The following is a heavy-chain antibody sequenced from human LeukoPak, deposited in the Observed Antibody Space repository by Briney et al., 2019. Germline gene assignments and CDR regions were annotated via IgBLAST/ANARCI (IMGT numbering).Heavy chain of an antibody. Sequence: SETLSPTCTVFGGSVSSGSYYWSWIRQPPGKGLEWLGYISYSGSTNYNPSLKSRVTISVDTSKNQFSLKLSSVTAADTAVYYCARAPHSYGTPYYFDYWGQGTLVTVSS. CDR2: ISYSGST. CDR1: GGSVSSGSYY. J-gene: IGHJ4*02. CDR3: ARAPHSYGTPYYFDY. V-gene: IGHV4-61*01. D-gene: IGHD5-18*01.